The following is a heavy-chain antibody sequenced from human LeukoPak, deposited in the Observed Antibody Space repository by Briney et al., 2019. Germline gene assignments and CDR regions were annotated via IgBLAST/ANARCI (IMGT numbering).Heavy chain of an antibody. D-gene: IGHD6-19*01. CDR2: ISGSGGST. J-gene: IGHJ4*02. CDR1: GFTFSSYA. CDR3: AKGNSGWYDY. Sequence: PGGSLRLSCAASGFTFSSYAMSWVRQAPGKGLEWVSRISGSGGSTYYADSVKGRFTISRDNSKNTLYMQVNSLRAEDTAVYYCAKGNSGWYDYWGQGTLVTVSS. V-gene: IGHV3-23*01.